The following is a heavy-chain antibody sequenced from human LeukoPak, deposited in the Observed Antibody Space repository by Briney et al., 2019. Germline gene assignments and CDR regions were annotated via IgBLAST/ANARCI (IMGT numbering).Heavy chain of an antibody. J-gene: IGHJ4*02. CDR1: GYTFTVYY. CDR3: ARDTGSPYYFDY. CDR2: INPNSGAT. V-gene: IGHV1-2*02. Sequence: ASVMVSCKASGYTFTVYYMHWVRQAPGQGLEWMGWINPNSGATNFAQKFQGRVTMTRDTSISTAYIELSRLRSDDTAVYYCARDTGSPYYFDYWGQGTLVTVSS. D-gene: IGHD3-10*01.